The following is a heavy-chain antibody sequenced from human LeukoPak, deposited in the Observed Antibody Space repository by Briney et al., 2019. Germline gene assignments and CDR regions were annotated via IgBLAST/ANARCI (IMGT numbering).Heavy chain of an antibody. Sequence: SQTLSLTCTVSGGSISSGGYYWGWIRQPPGKGLEWTGTISYSGGTYYNPSLKSRVTISVDTSENQFSLKLSSVTAADTAVYYCARHVADCGGDCSSLYYFDYWGQGILVTVSS. CDR1: GGSISSGGYY. V-gene: IGHV4-39*01. J-gene: IGHJ4*02. CDR3: ARHVADCGGDCSSLYYFDY. CDR2: ISYSGGT. D-gene: IGHD2-21*02.